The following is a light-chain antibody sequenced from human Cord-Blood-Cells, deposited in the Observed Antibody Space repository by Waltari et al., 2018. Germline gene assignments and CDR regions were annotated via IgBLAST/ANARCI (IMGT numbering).Light chain of an antibody. CDR2: WAS. CDR3: QQYYSTPYS. V-gene: IGKV4-1*01. Sequence: DIVMTQPPDSLAVSLAGRAAINCKSRQRVLYSSNNKNYLAWYQQEPGQPPKLLIYWASTRESGVPDRCSGSGSGTDFTLTISSLQAEDVAVYYCQQYYSTPYSFGQGTKLEIK. J-gene: IGKJ2*03. CDR1: QRVLYSSNNKNY.